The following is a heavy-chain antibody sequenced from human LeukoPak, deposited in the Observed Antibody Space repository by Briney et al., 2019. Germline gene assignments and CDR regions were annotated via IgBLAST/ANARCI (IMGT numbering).Heavy chain of an antibody. Sequence: PGGSLRLSCAASGFTFSSYAMSWVRQAPGKGLEWVSAISGSGGSTYYADSVKGRFTISRDNAKNSLYLQMNSLRDEDTAVYFCARDMRGSCSGGTCYTGIFDYWGQGTLVTVSS. CDR1: GFTFSSYA. V-gene: IGHV3-23*01. J-gene: IGHJ4*02. CDR3: ARDMRGSCSGGTCYTGIFDY. D-gene: IGHD2-15*01. CDR2: ISGSGGST.